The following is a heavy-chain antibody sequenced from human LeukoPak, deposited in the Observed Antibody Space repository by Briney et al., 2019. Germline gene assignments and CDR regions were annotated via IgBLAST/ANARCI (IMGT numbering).Heavy chain of an antibody. J-gene: IGHJ1*01. Sequence: GGSLRLSCASSGFTFSSYSMNWVRQAPGKGLEWVSYISSSSSTIYYADSVKGRFTISRDNAKNSLYLQMNSLRAEDTAVYYCARGLYSSSWYQSAEYFQHWGQGTLVTVSS. D-gene: IGHD6-13*01. CDR2: ISSSSSTI. V-gene: IGHV3-48*04. CDR1: GFTFSSYS. CDR3: ARGLYSSSWYQSAEYFQH.